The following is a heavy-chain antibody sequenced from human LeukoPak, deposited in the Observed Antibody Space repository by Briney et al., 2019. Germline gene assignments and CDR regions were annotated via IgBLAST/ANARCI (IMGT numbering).Heavy chain of an antibody. V-gene: IGHV3-21*01. Sequence: GGSLRLSCAASGFTFSSYSMNWVRQAPGKGLEWVSSISSSSSSYIYYADSVKGRFTISRDNARNSLYLQMNSLRAEDTAVYYCARGASVVAGNDNAFDIWGQGTMVTVSS. CDR2: ISSSSSSYI. CDR1: GFTFSSYS. D-gene: IGHD6-19*01. J-gene: IGHJ3*02. CDR3: ARGASVVAGNDNAFDI.